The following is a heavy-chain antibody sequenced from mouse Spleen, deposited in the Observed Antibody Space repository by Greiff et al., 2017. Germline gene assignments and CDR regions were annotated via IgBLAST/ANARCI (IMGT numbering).Heavy chain of an antibody. CDR1: GYTFTDYE. V-gene: IGHV1-15*01. CDR2: IDPETGGT. D-gene: IGHD2-2*01. Sequence: VQLKQSGAELVRPGASVTLSCKASGYTFTDYEMHWVKQTPVHGLEWIGAIDPETGGTAYNQKFKGKAILTADKSSSTAYMELRSLTSEDSAVYYCARAGGYGGFAYWGQGTLVTVSA. CDR3: ARAGGYGGFAY. J-gene: IGHJ3*01.